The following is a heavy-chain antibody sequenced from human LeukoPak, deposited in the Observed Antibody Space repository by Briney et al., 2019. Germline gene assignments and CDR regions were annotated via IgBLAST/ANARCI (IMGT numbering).Heavy chain of an antibody. V-gene: IGHV4-59*01. CDR2: IHYLGST. CDR1: GDSMSHYY. D-gene: IGHD1-7*01. J-gene: IGHJ4*02. Sequence: SETLSLTCTVSGDSMSHYYWSWIRQPPGKGLEWIGYIHYLGSTKYNPSLKSRLTISVDTSKGHFSLRLTSVIAADTGIYFCARTGTTFFDYWGQGALVTVSS. CDR3: ARTGTTFFDY.